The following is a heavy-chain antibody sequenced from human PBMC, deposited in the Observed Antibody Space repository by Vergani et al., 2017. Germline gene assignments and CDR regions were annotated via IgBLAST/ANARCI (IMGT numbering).Heavy chain of an antibody. Sequence: QVQLQQWGAGLLKPSETLSLTCAVYGGSFSGYYWSWIRQAPGKGLEWIGEINHSGSTNYNPSLKSRVTISVDTSKNQFSLKLSFVTAADTAVYYCARRIPSAVAGYFDYWGQGTLVTVSS. D-gene: IGHD6-19*01. CDR3: ARRIPSAVAGYFDY. CDR1: GGSFSGYY. CDR2: INHSGST. V-gene: IGHV4-34*01. J-gene: IGHJ4*02.